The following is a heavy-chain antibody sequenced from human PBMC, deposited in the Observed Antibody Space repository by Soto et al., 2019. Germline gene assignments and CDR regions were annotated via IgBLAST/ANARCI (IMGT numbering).Heavy chain of an antibody. CDR1: GFTFSSYS. D-gene: IGHD6-13*01. V-gene: IGHV3-48*02. J-gene: IGHJ4*02. CDR2: ISSSSSTI. CDR3: ARDGYSSSWYRGTFDY. Sequence: GGSLRLSCAASGFTFSSYSMNWVRQAPGKGLEWVSYISSSSSTIYYADSVKGRFTISRDNAKNSLYLQMNSLSDEDTAVYYCARDGYSSSWYRGTFDYWGQGTLVTVSS.